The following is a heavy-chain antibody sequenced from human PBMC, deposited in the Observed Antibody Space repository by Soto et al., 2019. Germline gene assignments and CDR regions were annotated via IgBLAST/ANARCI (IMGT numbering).Heavy chain of an antibody. J-gene: IGHJ4*02. V-gene: IGHV3-23*03. CDR3: ASASTPTEY. CDR1: GVPCSNLA. D-gene: IGHD4-17*01. Sequence: GLLRLDCAVAGVPCSNLAMVCVRQTPAKRLEWVAIISADGSTTGYLDSVKGRFSISRDNSRNILFLQMNSLRADDRAIYYCASASTPTEYWGQGTQVTVSS. CDR2: ISADGSTT.